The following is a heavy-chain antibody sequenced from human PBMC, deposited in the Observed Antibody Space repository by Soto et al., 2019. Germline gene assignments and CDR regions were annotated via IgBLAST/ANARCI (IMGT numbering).Heavy chain of an antibody. Sequence: SETLSLTCTVSGGSISSYYWSWIRQSPGKGLEWIGFIYYGGSTNYNPSLKSRVTISVDTPKNQFSLKLSSVTAAGTAVYYCAKNWNWGSLVHWGQGTLVTVSS. V-gene: IGHV4-59*08. D-gene: IGHD7-27*01. CDR2: IYYGGST. J-gene: IGHJ4*02. CDR3: AKNWNWGSLVH. CDR1: GGSISSYY.